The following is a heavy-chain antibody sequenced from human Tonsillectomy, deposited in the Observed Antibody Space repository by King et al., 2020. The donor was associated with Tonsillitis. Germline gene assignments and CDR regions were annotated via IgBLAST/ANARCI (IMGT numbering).Heavy chain of an antibody. CDR3: SKDSKASWESCWFDS. Sequence: VQLVESGGGLVQPGRSLRLSCAASGFTFDDYAMHWVRQVPGKGLEWVSGISWNSGSITYADSVRGRFTISRDNAKNSLYLQMNSLRAEDTALYYCSKDSKASWESCWFDSWGQGTLVTVSS. CDR2: ISWNSGSI. J-gene: IGHJ5*01. V-gene: IGHV3-9*01. D-gene: IGHD1-26*01. CDR1: GFTFDDYA.